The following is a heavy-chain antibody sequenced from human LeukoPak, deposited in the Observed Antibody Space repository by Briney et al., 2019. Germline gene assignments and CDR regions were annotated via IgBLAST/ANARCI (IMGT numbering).Heavy chain of an antibody. Sequence: GGSLRLSCAASGFTFSSYAMSWVRQAPGKGLEWVSAISGSGGSTYYADSVKGRFTISRDNSKNTSYLQMNSLRAEDTAVYYCAKDYTECSGGSCYGVYYFDYWGQGTLVTVSS. CDR2: ISGSGGST. J-gene: IGHJ4*02. V-gene: IGHV3-23*01. CDR3: AKDYTECSGGSCYGVYYFDY. D-gene: IGHD2-15*01. CDR1: GFTFSSYA.